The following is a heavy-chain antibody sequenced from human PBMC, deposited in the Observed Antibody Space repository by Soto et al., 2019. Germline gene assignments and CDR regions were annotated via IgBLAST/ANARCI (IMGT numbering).Heavy chain of an antibody. CDR1: GFTFDDYA. Sequence: EVQLVESGGGLVQPGRSLRLSCAASGFTFDDYAMHWVRQAPGKGLEWVSGISWNSGTIGYADSVKGRFTISRDNAKNSLYLQMISLRAEDTALYYCAKDYDFWSGCFDYWGQGTLVTVSS. V-gene: IGHV3-9*01. J-gene: IGHJ4*02. CDR2: ISWNSGTI. D-gene: IGHD3-3*01. CDR3: AKDYDFWSGCFDY.